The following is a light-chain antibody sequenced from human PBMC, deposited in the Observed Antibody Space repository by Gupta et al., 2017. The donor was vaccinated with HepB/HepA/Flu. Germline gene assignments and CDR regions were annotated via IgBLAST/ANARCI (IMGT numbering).Light chain of an antibody. CDR3: HQYTSSPYT. J-gene: IGKJ2*01. CDR1: ESLTTNY. V-gene: IGKV3-20*01. CDR2: GAS. Sequence: ETVLKEYSDNLPLPTGERATLSCRASESLTTNYLAWYQGRPGQAPRLLIFGASRRATGIPDRFSGSGSGTDFTLAISRLEPEDFAVYYCHQYTSSPYTFGQGTKVEIK.